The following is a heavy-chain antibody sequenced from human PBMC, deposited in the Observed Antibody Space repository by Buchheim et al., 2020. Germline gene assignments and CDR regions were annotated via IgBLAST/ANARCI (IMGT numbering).Heavy chain of an antibody. CDR3: ARRDGVVTSTGPLDV. CDR1: GGSISSGGYS. D-gene: IGHD4-23*01. V-gene: IGHV4-30-2*01. J-gene: IGHJ6*02. CDR2: IYHSGST. Sequence: QLQLQESGSGLVKPSQTLSLTCAVSGGSISSGGYSWSWIRQPPGKGLEWIGYIYHSGSTYYNPSLKSRVTISVDRSKNHVSLKLSSVTAADTAVYYCARRDGVVTSTGPLDVWGQGTT.